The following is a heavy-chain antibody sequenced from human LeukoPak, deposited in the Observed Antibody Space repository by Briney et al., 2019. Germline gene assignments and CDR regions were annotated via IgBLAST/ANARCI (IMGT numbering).Heavy chain of an antibody. CDR2: VKQDGSKI. V-gene: IGHV3-7*04. J-gene: IGHJ4*02. D-gene: IGHD4-23*01. CDR1: GFTLSSYW. CDR3: ARADYGGNLFFDY. Sequence: GGSLRLSCAASGFTLSSYWMSWVRQAPGKGLEWVANVKQDGSKINYVDSVKGRFTISRDNAKNSMLLQMNSLRAEDTAVYYCARADYGGNLFFDYWGQGALVTVSS.